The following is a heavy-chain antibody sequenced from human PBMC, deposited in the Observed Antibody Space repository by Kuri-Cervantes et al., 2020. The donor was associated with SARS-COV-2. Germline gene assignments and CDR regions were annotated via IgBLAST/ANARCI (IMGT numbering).Heavy chain of an antibody. J-gene: IGHJ4*02. CDR1: GFTFSSYA. CDR2: ISGSGGST. CDR3: ARGGGWQPLDY. Sequence: GESLKISCAASGFTFSSYAMSWVRQAPGKGLEWVSAISGSGGSTYYADSVKGRFTISRDNSKNTLYLQMNSLRAEDTAVYHCARGGGWQPLDYWGQGTLVTVSS. V-gene: IGHV3-23*01. D-gene: IGHD2-15*01.